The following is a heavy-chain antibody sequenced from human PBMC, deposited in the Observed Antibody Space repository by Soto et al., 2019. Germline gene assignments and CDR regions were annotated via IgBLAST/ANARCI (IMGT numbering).Heavy chain of an antibody. CDR3: VRTSLVVAAATPEDY. J-gene: IGHJ4*02. V-gene: IGHV3-74*01. CDR2: INSDGSST. CDR1: GFTFSSYW. Sequence: EVQLVESGGGLVQPGGSLRLSCAASGFTFSSYWMHWVRQAPGKGLVWVSRINSDGSSTSYADSVKGRFTISRDNAKNTLYLQINSLSDEATAVYYCVRTSLVVAAATPEDYWGQGTLVTVSS. D-gene: IGHD2-15*01.